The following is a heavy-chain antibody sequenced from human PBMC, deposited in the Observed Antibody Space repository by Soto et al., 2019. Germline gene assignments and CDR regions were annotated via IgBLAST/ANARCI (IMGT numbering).Heavy chain of an antibody. CDR2: ISSDGSST. J-gene: IGHJ4*02. CDR1: GFTLSNYW. Sequence: EVQLVESGGGLVQPGGSLRLSCAASGFTLSNYWMHWARQAPGKGLVWVSRISSDGSSTNYADSVKGRFTISRDNAKNTLHLQMHSLRAEDTAVYYCARVPYCSSSSCYRYFDSWGQGTLVTVSS. CDR3: ARVPYCSSSSCYRYFDS. D-gene: IGHD2-2*01. V-gene: IGHV3-74*01.